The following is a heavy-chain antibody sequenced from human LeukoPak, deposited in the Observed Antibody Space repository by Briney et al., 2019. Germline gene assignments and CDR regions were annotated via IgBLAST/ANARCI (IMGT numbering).Heavy chain of an antibody. Sequence: ASVKVSCKASGYSITNYAILWVRQALGQGLEWMGWINTNTERSTYAPGFTGRYVFSLDSSVNTAYLQISSLKAEDTALYYCATGGGYRFAYWGQGTLVTVSS. V-gene: IGHV7-4-1*02. J-gene: IGHJ4*02. CDR2: INTNTERS. CDR1: GYSITNYA. CDR3: ATGGGYRFAY. D-gene: IGHD6-25*01.